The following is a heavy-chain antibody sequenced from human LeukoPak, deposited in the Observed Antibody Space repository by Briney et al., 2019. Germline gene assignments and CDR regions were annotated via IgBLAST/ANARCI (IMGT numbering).Heavy chain of an antibody. J-gene: IGHJ4*02. Sequence: GGSLRLSCAASGFTVSSNYMSWVRQAPGKGLEWVSVIYSGGSTYYADSVKGRFTISRDNAKNSLYLQMNSLRAEDTAVYYCARVLITFGGVIAAFDYWGQGTLVTVSS. CDR2: IYSGGST. CDR3: ARVLITFGGVIAAFDY. D-gene: IGHD3-16*02. CDR1: GFTVSSNY. V-gene: IGHV3-53*01.